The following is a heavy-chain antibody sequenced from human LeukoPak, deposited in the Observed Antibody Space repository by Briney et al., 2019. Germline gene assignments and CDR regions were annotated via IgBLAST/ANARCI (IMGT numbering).Heavy chain of an antibody. CDR2: IYTSGST. CDR1: GGSLSSYY. V-gene: IGHV4-4*09. J-gene: IGHJ5*02. CDR3: ARHGGRSGWFDP. D-gene: IGHD3-16*01. Sequence: SETLSLTCTVSGGSLSSYYWSWIRQPPGKGLEWIGYIYTSGSTNYNPSLKSRVTISLDTSKNQFSLKLSSVTAADTAVYYCARHGGRSGWFDPWGQGTLVTVSS.